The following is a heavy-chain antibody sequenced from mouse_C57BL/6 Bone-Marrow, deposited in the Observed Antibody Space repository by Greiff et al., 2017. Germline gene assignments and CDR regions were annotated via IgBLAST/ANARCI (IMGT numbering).Heavy chain of an antibody. CDR2: ISGGGGNT. J-gene: IGHJ3*02. V-gene: IGHV5-9*01. CDR3: ARQGE. Sequence: EVKVVESGGGLVKPGGSLKLSRAASGFTFSSYTMSWVRQTPEKRLEWVATISGGGGNTYYPDSVKGRFTISRDNAKNTLYLQMSRLRSEDTALYYCARQGEWGQGTLVTVSA. CDR1: GFTFSSYT.